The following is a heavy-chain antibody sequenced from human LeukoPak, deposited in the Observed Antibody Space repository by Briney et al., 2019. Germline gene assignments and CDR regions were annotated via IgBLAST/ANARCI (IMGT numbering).Heavy chain of an antibody. Sequence: PSETLSLTCTVSGGSISSSSYYWGWIRQPPGKGLEWIGSFYYSGSTYYNPSLKSRFTISVDTSKNHFSLRLSSVTAADTAVYYCAILYSSSRSFWGQGTLVTVSS. CDR2: FYYSGST. D-gene: IGHD6-6*01. J-gene: IGHJ4*02. CDR1: GGSISSSSYY. V-gene: IGHV4-39*02. CDR3: AILYSSSRSF.